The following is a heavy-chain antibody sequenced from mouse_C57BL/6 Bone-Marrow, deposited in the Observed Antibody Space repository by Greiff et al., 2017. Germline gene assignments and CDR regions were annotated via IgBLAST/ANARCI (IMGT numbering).Heavy chain of an antibody. J-gene: IGHJ3*01. V-gene: IGHV1-69*01. D-gene: IGHD1-1*01. CDR2: IDPSDSYT. Sequence: QVQLQQSGAELVMPGASVKLSCKASGYTFTSYWMHWVKQRPGQGLEWIGEIDPSDSYTNYNQKFKGKSTLTVDKSSSTAYMQLSSLTSEDSAVYYCARGDSYCYGSSPVSYWGQGTLVTVSA. CDR1: GYTFTSYW. CDR3: ARGDSYCYGSSPVSY.